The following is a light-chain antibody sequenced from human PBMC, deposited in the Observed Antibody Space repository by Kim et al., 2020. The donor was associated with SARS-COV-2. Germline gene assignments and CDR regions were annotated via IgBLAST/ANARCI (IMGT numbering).Light chain of an antibody. CDR3: NSRDSSGNHYV. V-gene: IGLV3-19*01. CDR2: GKN. J-gene: IGLJ1*01. CDR1: SLRSYY. Sequence: ALGPNVKIKCQGDSLRSYYDSWYQQQPGQAPLLVIYGKNNRPSGIPDRFSGSSSGNTASLTITGAQAEDEADYYCNSRDSSGNHYVFGTGTKVTVL.